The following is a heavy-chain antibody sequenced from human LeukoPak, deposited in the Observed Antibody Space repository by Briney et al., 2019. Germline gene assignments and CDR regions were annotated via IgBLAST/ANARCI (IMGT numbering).Heavy chain of an antibody. J-gene: IGHJ4*02. V-gene: IGHV4-59*12. Sequence: SETLSLTCTVSGGSISGYYWSWIRQPPGKGLEWIGYIYHSGSTYYNPSLKSRVTISVDRSKNQFSLKLSSVTAADTAVYYCASSLDIAAAEFDYWGQGTLVTVSS. D-gene: IGHD6-13*01. CDR2: IYHSGST. CDR1: GGSISGYY. CDR3: ASSLDIAAAEFDY.